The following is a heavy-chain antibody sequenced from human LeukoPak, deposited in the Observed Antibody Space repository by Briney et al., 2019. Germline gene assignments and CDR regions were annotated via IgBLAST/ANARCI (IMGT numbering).Heavy chain of an antibody. Sequence: SETLCLTCAVYGGSFSGYYWSWIRQPPGKGLEWIGEINHSGSTNYNPSLKSRVTISVDTSKNQFSLKLSSVTAADTAVYYCARVPPYRYYASGNVRGYFDYWGQGTLVTVSS. D-gene: IGHD3-10*01. CDR3: ARVPPYRYYASGNVRGYFDY. CDR2: INHSGST. V-gene: IGHV4-34*01. CDR1: GGSFSGYY. J-gene: IGHJ4*02.